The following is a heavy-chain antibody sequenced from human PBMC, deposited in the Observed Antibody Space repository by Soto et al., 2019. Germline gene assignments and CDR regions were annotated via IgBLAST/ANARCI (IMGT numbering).Heavy chain of an antibody. J-gene: IGHJ3*02. CDR3: ARASARFLEWASLADAFDI. CDR1: GYSFTSYW. V-gene: IGHV5-51*01. Sequence: GESLKISCKGSGYSFTSYWIGWVRQMPGKGLEWMGIIYPGDSDTRYGPSFQGQVTISADKSISTAYLQWSSLKASDTAMYYCARASARFLEWASLADAFDIWGQGTMVTVSS. D-gene: IGHD3-3*01. CDR2: IYPGDSDT.